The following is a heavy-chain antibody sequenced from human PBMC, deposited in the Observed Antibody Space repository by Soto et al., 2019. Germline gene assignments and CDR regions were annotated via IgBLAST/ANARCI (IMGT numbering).Heavy chain of an antibody. J-gene: IGHJ6*02. CDR1: GYTFSDFY. Sequence: QVHLVQTGVEVRKPGASVKVSCTPSGYTFSDFYIHWVRQAPGQGLEWMGCLSPYSGATMTAQRFEGRVTMATNTSISTAYMELSSLRYDDTALYYCARGSRITLFRVPSLFSKGLDVWGQGTTVIVSS. V-gene: IGHV1-2*02. CDR3: ARGSRITLFRVPSLFSKGLDV. D-gene: IGHD3-3*01. CDR2: LSPYSGAT.